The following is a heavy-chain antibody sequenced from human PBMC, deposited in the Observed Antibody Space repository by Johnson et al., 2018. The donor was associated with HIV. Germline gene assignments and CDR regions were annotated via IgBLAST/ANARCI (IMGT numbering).Heavy chain of an antibody. Sequence: VQLVESGGGLVQPGGSLRLSCAASGFTFSSYAMNWVRQAPGKGLEWVSAISNTGGRTYYADSVKCRFPISRDNSKFSLFLQMNSLRAEDTAVYYCSKALGELKRYDAFYFWGHGKMVTVSS. V-gene: IGHV3-23*04. CDR1: GFTFSSYA. CDR2: ISNTGGRT. J-gene: IGHJ3*01. D-gene: IGHD3-10*01. CDR3: SKALGELKRYDAFYF.